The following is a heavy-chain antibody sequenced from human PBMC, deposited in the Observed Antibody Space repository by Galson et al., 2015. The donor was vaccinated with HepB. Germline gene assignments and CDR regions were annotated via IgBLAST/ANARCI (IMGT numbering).Heavy chain of an antibody. CDR1: GFTVSSNY. J-gene: IGHJ6*02. CDR2: IYSGGST. CDR3: ARAILSLRIAVAGPVYGMDV. V-gene: IGHV3-66*01. Sequence: SLRLSCAASGFTVSSNYMSWVRQAPGKGLEWVSVIYSGGSTYYADSVKGRFTISRDNSKNTLYLQMNSLRAEDTAVYYCARAILSLRIAVAGPVYGMDVWGQWTTVTVSS. D-gene: IGHD6-19*01.